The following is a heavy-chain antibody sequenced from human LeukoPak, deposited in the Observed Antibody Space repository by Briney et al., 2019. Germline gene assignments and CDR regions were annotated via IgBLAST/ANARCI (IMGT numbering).Heavy chain of an antibody. D-gene: IGHD6-25*01. V-gene: IGHV4-39*02. J-gene: IGHJ4*02. CDR3: ARSSGTGTFSY. Sequence: PSETLSLTCTVSGDSISRSTYYWAWIRQPPGKGLEWIGSVYYGRSPYFNLSLESRATISVDTSKNHFSLKMSSVTAADTAVHYCARSSGTGTFSYWGQGTLVTVSS. CDR2: VYYGRSP. CDR1: GDSISRSTYY.